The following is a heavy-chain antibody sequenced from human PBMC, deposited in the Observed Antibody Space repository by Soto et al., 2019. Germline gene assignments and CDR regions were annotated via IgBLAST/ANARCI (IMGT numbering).Heavy chain of an antibody. Sequence: EVQLVESGGGLVQPGGSLRLSCAASGFTFSDHYMDWVRQAPGKGLEWVGRTRNKANSYTTEYAASVKGRFTISRDDSKNSLYLQMNSLKAEDTAVYYCARSSSGSQDWGQGTLVTVSS. CDR3: ARSSSGSQD. D-gene: IGHD1-26*01. CDR2: TRNKANSYTT. J-gene: IGHJ4*02. V-gene: IGHV3-72*01. CDR1: GFTFSDHY.